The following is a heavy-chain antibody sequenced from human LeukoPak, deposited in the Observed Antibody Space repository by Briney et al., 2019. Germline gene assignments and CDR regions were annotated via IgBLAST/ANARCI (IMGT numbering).Heavy chain of an antibody. CDR2: IIPLFDIP. D-gene: IGHD6-13*01. V-gene: IGHV1-69*10. CDR3: ARESFWRVAAAGWSWFDP. J-gene: IGHJ5*02. CDR1: GGTFSNYA. Sequence: ASVKVSRKASGGTFSNYAFSWVRQAPGQGLEWLGGIIPLFDIPNYAQNFQGRVTFTADKSTSTVYMELSSLRSEDTALYFCARESFWRVAAAGWSWFDPWGQGTLVTVSS.